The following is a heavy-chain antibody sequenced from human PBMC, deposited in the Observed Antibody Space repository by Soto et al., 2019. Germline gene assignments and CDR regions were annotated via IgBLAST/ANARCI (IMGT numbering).Heavy chain of an antibody. Sequence: PSETLSLTCTVSGGSISSGGYYWSWIRQHPGKGLEWIGYIYYSGSTYYNPSLKSRVTISVDTSKNQFSLKLSSVTAADTAVYYCASIVGATTSLGGYYFDYWGQGTLVTVSS. CDR1: GGSISSGGYY. V-gene: IGHV4-31*03. D-gene: IGHD1-26*01. CDR2: IYYSGST. J-gene: IGHJ4*02. CDR3: ASIVGATTSLGGYYFDY.